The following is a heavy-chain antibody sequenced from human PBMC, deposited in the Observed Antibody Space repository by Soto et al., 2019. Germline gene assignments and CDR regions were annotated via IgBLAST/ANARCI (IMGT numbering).Heavy chain of an antibody. D-gene: IGHD6-19*01. Sequence: QVQLVQSGAEVKKPGASVKVSCKASGYTFTSYGISWVRQAPGQRLEWMGWISPYNGNTKYAHNLQGRVTMTTDTDTSTAYMELRSLRSDDTAVYSCARGGAVAVAIDYWGQGTLVTVSS. V-gene: IGHV1-18*01. CDR1: GYTFTSYG. CDR3: ARGGAVAVAIDY. J-gene: IGHJ4*02. CDR2: ISPYNGNT.